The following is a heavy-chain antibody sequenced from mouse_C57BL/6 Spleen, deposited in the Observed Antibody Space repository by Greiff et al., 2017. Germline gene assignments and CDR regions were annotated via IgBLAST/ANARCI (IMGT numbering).Heavy chain of an antibody. D-gene: IGHD1-1*02. V-gene: IGHV1-15*01. CDR3: TRGGYGYFDV. CDR1: GYTFTDHE. J-gene: IGHJ1*03. Sequence: QVQLKESGAELVRPGASVTLSCKASGYTFTDHEMHWVKQTPVHGLEWIGAIDPETGGTAYNQKFKGKAILTADKSSSTAYMELRSLTSEDSAVYYCTRGGYGYFDVWGTGTTVTVSS. CDR2: IDPETGGT.